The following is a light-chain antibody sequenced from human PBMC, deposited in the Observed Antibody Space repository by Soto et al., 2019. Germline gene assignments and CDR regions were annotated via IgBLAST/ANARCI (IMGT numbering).Light chain of an antibody. V-gene: IGKV1-33*01. CDR1: QDISNS. CDR2: DAY. Sequence: DIQMTQSPSSLSASVGDRVTITCQASQDISNSLNWYQQKPGKAPKLLIYDAYNLETGVPSMFSGSGSVTDYAFTISSLQPEDIPTYYCQQYDKLPRTFGQWTKLESK. CDR3: QQYDKLPRT. J-gene: IGKJ2*01.